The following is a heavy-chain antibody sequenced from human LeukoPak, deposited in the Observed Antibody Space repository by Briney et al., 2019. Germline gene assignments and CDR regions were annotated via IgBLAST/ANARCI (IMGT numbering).Heavy chain of an antibody. V-gene: IGHV1-2*02. Sequence: ASVKVSCKASGYTFTGYYMHWVRQAPGQGLEWMGWINPNSGGTNYAQKFQGRVTMTRDTSISTAYTELSRLRSDDTAVYYCARDGAAAGFYYYYMDVWGKGTTVTISS. D-gene: IGHD6-13*01. CDR2: INPNSGGT. J-gene: IGHJ6*03. CDR3: ARDGAAAGFYYYYMDV. CDR1: GYTFTGYY.